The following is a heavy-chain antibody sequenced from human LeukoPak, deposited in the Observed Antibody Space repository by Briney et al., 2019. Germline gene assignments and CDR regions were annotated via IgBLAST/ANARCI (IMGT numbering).Heavy chain of an antibody. Sequence: GGSLRLSCAASGFTFSNYAMSWVRQAPGKGREWVSAITGSGGGTYYADSVKGRFTFSRDNSQNTLYLQMNSLRAEDTAVYYCAKWGDYDVLTGYYDPDYWGQGTLVTVSS. CDR3: AKWGDYDVLTGYYDPDY. J-gene: IGHJ4*02. CDR2: ITGSGGGT. CDR1: GFTFSNYA. D-gene: IGHD3-9*01. V-gene: IGHV3-23*01.